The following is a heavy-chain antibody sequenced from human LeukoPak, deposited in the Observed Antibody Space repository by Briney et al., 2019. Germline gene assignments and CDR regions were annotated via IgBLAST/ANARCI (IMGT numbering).Heavy chain of an antibody. CDR3: AGRADCGGDCYMYYFDF. Sequence: PSETLSLTCTVSGGSISSYYWSWIRQPPGKGLEWIGYIYYSGSTYYNPSLKSRVTISVDTSKNQFSLKLSSVTAADTAVYYCAGRADCGGDCYMYYFDFWGQGILVTVSS. CDR1: GGSISSYY. J-gene: IGHJ4*02. D-gene: IGHD2-21*02. V-gene: IGHV4-59*04. CDR2: IYYSGST.